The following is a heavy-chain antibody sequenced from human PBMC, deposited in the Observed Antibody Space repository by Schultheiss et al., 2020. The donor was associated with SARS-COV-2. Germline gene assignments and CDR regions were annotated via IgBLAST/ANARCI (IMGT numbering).Heavy chain of an antibody. D-gene: IGHD3-22*01. V-gene: IGHV3-7*03. CDR2: IKQDGSEK. CDR1: GFTFSSYW. J-gene: IGHJ3*02. Sequence: GGSLRLSCAASGFTFSSYWMSWVRQAPGKGLEWVANIKQDGSEKYYVDSEKGRFTISRDNAKNSLYLQMNSLRAEDTAVYYCAREGRAYYDSSGYYFDAFDIWSEGTMVTV. CDR3: AREGRAYYDSSGYYFDAFDI.